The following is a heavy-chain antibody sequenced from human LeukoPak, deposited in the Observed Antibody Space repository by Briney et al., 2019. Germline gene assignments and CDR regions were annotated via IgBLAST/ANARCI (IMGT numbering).Heavy chain of an antibody. D-gene: IGHD3-22*01. CDR2: IYYSGST. J-gene: IGHJ4*02. V-gene: IGHV4-59*12. CDR3: ATAALYYYDSSGYSDY. CDR1: GGSISSYY. Sequence: SETLSLTCTVSGGSISSYYWSWIRQPPGKGLEWIGYIYYSGSTNYNPSLKSRVTISVDTSKNQFSLKLSSVTAADTAVYHCATAALYYYDSSGYSDYWGQGTLVTVSS.